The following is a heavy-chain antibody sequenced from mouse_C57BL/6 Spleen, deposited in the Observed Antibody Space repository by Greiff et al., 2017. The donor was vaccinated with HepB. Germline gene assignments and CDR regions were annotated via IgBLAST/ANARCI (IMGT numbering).Heavy chain of an antibody. CDR1: GYTFTDYY. Sequence: VQLQQSGPELVKPGASVKISCKASGYTFTDYYMNWVKQSHGKSLEWIGDINPNNGGTSYNQKFKGKATLTVDKSSSTAYMELRSLTSEDSAVYYCARDYGEGGYWGQGTTLTVSS. J-gene: IGHJ2*01. D-gene: IGHD1-1*01. CDR3: ARDYGEGGY. V-gene: IGHV1-26*01. CDR2: INPNNGGT.